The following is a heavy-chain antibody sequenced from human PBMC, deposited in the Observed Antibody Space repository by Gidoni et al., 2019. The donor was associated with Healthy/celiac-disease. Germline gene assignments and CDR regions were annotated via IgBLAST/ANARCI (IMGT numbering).Heavy chain of an antibody. D-gene: IGHD3-10*01. CDR3: ARGRGSGSYPKMYLKQYYFDY. V-gene: IGHV4-34*01. J-gene: IGHJ4*02. Sequence: QVQLQQWGAGLLKPSETLSLTCAVYGGSFSGYYWSWIRQPPGKGLEWIGEINHSGSTNYNPSLKSRVTISVDTSKNQFSLKLSSVTAADTAVYYCARGRGSGSYPKMYLKQYYFDYWGQGTLVTVSS. CDR1: GGSFSGYY. CDR2: INHSGST.